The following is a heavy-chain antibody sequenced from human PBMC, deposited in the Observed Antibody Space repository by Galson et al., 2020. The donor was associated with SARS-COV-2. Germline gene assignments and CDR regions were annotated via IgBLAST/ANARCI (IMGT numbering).Heavy chain of an antibody. V-gene: IGHV3-30-3*01. Sequence: GGSLRLSCAASGFTFSSYAMHWVRQAPGKGLEWVAVISYNGSNKYYADSVKGRFTISRDNSKNTLYLQMNSLRAEDTAVYYCARSRGGSYYYGMDVWGQGTTVTVSS. CDR3: ARSRGGSYYYGMDV. J-gene: IGHJ6*02. D-gene: IGHD3-16*01. CDR1: GFTFSSYA. CDR2: ISYNGSNK.